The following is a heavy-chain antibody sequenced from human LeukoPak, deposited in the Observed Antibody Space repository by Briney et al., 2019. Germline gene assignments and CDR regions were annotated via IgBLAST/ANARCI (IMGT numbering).Heavy chain of an antibody. D-gene: IGHD3-22*01. CDR1: GFTFGGYR. CDR3: TRYYNDHLDY. V-gene: IGHV3-33*01. CDR2: IVYEGSKA. Sequence: PWGSLGPSCAGSGFTFGGYRMDWFRPTPGEGMEWVAVIVYEGSKAFYADSVKGRFTISRDNSKNTMSVQMDDLRAEDTAVYYCTRYYNDHLDYWGQGTLVTVSS. J-gene: IGHJ4*02.